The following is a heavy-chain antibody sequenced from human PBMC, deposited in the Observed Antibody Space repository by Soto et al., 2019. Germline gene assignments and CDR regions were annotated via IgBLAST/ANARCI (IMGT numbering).Heavy chain of an antibody. CDR2: IYYSGST. Sequence: PSETLSLTCTVSGGSVSSGSYYWGWIRQPPGKGLEWIGYIYYSGSTNYNPSLKSRVTISVDTSKNQFSLKLSSVTAADTAVYYCARDRDYGGNSGGYNWFDPWGQGTLVTVSS. J-gene: IGHJ5*02. CDR3: ARDRDYGGNSGGYNWFDP. D-gene: IGHD4-17*01. V-gene: IGHV4-61*01. CDR1: GGSVSSGSYY.